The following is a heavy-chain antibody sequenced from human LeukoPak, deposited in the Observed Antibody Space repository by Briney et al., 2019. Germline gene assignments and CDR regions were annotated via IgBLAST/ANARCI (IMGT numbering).Heavy chain of an antibody. D-gene: IGHD6-13*01. CDR3: ASGGSWYSGWFDP. Sequence: PSQTLSLTCTVSGGSISSGGYYWSWIRQPAGKGLEWIGRIYTSGSTNYNPSLKSRVTMSVDTSKNQFSLKLSSVTAADTAVYYCASGGSWYSGWFDPWGQGTLVTVSS. J-gene: IGHJ5*02. CDR2: IYTSGST. V-gene: IGHV4-61*02. CDR1: GGSISSGGYY.